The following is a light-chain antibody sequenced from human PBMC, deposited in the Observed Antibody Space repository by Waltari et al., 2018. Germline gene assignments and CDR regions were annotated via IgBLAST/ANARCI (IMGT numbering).Light chain of an antibody. CDR3: QQRSNWPLT. CDR1: KSVSGRY. Sequence: IVLTQSPATLSLSPGERATLSCRGSKSVSGRYLAWYQQKPGQAPRLLIYAASNRAPGIPDRFSGSGSRTDFTLTISSLEPEDFAVYYCQQRSNWPLTFGGGTK. V-gene: IGKV3-11*01. CDR2: AAS. J-gene: IGKJ4*01.